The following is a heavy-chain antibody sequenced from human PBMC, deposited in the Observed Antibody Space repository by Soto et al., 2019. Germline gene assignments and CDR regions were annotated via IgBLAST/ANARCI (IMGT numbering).Heavy chain of an antibody. Sequence: SETLSLTCAVYGGSFSGYYWSWIRQPPGKGLEWIGEINHSGSTNYNPSLKSRVTISVDTSKNQFSLKLSSVTAADTAVYYCARGRQLTTYYYYGMDVWAQGTTVT. D-gene: IGHD6-6*01. CDR1: GGSFSGYY. CDR2: INHSGST. CDR3: ARGRQLTTYYYYGMDV. V-gene: IGHV4-34*01. J-gene: IGHJ6*02.